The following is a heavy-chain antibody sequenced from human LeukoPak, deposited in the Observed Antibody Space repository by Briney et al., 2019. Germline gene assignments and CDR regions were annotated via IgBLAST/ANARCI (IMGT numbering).Heavy chain of an antibody. Sequence: GGSLRLACAAPGFTFSSYEMNWVRQPPGKGLEWVSYIISSGSTIYYANSVKGRFTIARDNANNSLYRQMNSLRAVDTAVYCCAGGSGSSDYWGQGTLVTVSS. D-gene: IGHD1-26*01. V-gene: IGHV3-48*03. CDR3: AGGSGSSDY. J-gene: IGHJ4*02. CDR1: GFTFSSYE. CDR2: IISSGSTI.